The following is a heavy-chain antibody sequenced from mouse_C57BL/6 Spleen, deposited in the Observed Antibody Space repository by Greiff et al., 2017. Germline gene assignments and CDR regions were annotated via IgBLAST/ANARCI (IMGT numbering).Heavy chain of an antibody. CDR2: ISNGGGST. CDR1: GFTFSDYY. CDR3: ASYSNYAFDY. J-gene: IGHJ2*01. V-gene: IGHV5-12*01. Sequence: EVKVEESGGGLVQPGGSLKLSCAASGFTFSDYYMYWVRQTPEKRLEWVAYISNGGGSTYYPDTVKGRFTISRDNAKNTLYLQMSRLKSEDTAMYYCASYSNYAFDYWGQGTTLTVSS. D-gene: IGHD2-5*01.